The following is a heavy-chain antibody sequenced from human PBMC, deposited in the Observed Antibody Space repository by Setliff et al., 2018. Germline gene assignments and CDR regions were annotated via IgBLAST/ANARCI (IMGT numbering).Heavy chain of an antibody. CDR3: ARERYFDGFFED. J-gene: IGHJ4*01. Sequence: LSLTCTVPGGSVGSGNFYWSWIRQTAGKGLAWIGRIHASGSPDYNPSFKSRVTISRDTSTNQFSLKLGSVTAADTAVYYCARERYFDGFFEDWGHGTLVTVSS. CDR2: IHASGSP. V-gene: IGHV4-61*02. CDR1: GGSVGSGNFY. D-gene: IGHD3-9*01.